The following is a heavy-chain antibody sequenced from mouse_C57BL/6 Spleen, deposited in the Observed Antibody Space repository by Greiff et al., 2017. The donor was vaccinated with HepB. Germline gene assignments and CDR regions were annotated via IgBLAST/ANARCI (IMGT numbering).Heavy chain of an antibody. V-gene: IGHV1-69*01. CDR3: ARNNYGSSLYYFDY. CDR2: IDPSDSYT. Sequence: QVQLQQPGAELVMPGASVKLSCKASGYTFTSYWMHWVKQRPGQGLEWIGEIDPSDSYTNYNQKFKGKSTLTVDKSSSTAYMQLSSLTSEDSAVYYCARNNYGSSLYYFDYWGQGTTLTVSS. D-gene: IGHD1-1*01. CDR1: GYTFTSYW. J-gene: IGHJ2*01.